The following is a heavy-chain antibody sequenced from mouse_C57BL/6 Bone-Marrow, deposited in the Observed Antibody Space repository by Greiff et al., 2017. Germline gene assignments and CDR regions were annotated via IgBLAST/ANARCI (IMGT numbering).Heavy chain of an antibody. CDR1: GFNIKNTY. D-gene: IGHD1-1*01. V-gene: IGHV14-3*01. CDR2: IDPANGNT. J-gene: IGHJ1*03. Sequence: EVKLMESVAELVRPGASVKLSCTASGFNIKNTYMHWVKQRPEQGLEWIGRIDPANGNTKYAPKFQGKATITAATSSNTAYLQLSSLTSEDTAIYYCARRGFITTVVANWYFDVWGTGTTVTVSS. CDR3: ARRGFITTVVANWYFDV.